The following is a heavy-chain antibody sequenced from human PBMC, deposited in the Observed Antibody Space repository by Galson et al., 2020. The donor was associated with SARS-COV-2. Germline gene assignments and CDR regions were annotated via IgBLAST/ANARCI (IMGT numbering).Heavy chain of an antibody. V-gene: IGHV2-26*01. CDR1: GFSLSNARMG. J-gene: IGHJ4*02. Sequence: SGPTLVKPTETLTLTCTVSGFSLSNARMGVSWIRQPPGKALEWLAHIFSNDEKSYSTSLQSRLTISKDTSKSQVVLTMTNMDPVDTATYYWARIQHPSGYSSSWYVDYFDYWGQGTLVTVAS. CDR3: ARIQHPSGYSSSWYVDYFDY. CDR2: IFSNDEK. D-gene: IGHD6-13*01.